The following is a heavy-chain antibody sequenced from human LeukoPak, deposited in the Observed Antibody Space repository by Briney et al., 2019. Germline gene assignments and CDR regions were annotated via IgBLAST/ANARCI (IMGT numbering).Heavy chain of an antibody. CDR1: GFTFSSYA. CDR2: ISGSGGNT. CDR3: AKPDWGQHYYYYMDV. Sequence: QSGGSLRLSCAASGFTFSSYAMSWVRQAPGKGLEWVSAISGSGGNTYYADSVKGRFTISRDNSENTLYLQMNSLRAEDTAVYYCAKPDWGQHYYYYMDVWGKGTTVTVSS. D-gene: IGHD7-27*01. J-gene: IGHJ6*03. V-gene: IGHV3-23*01.